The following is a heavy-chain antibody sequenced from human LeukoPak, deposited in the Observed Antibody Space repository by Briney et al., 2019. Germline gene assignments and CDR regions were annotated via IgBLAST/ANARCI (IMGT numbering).Heavy chain of an antibody. V-gene: IGHV3-15*01. CDR3: TSQRYDYVWGSDDAFDI. D-gene: IGHD3-16*01. CDR2: IKSKTDGGTT. CDR1: GFTFSNAW. Sequence: PWGSLRLSCAASGFTFSNAWMSWVRQAPGKGLEGIGRIKSKTDGGTTDYAAPVKGRFTISRDDSKNTLYLQMNSLKTEDTAVYYCTSQRYDYVWGSDDAFDIWGQGTTVTVSS. J-gene: IGHJ3*02.